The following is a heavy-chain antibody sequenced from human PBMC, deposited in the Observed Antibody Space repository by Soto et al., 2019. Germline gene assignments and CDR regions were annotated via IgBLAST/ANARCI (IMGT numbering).Heavy chain of an antibody. Sequence: SETLSLTCTVSGGSISSGDYYWSWMRQPPGKGLEWIGYIYYSGSTYYNPSLKSRVTISVDTSKNQFSLKLSSVTAADTAVYYCSAYYYDSSGYLDYWGQGTLVTVSS. CDR2: IYYSGST. J-gene: IGHJ4*02. V-gene: IGHV4-30-4*01. D-gene: IGHD3-22*01. CDR1: GGSISSGDYY. CDR3: SAYYYDSSGYLDY.